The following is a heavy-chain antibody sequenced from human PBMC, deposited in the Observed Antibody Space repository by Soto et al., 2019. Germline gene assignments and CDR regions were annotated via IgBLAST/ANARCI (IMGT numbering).Heavy chain of an antibody. J-gene: IGHJ6*02. D-gene: IGHD4-17*01. V-gene: IGHV1-2*04. Sequence: QVQLVQSGAEVKKPGASVKVSCKASGYTFTGYYMHWVRQAPGQGLEWMGWINPNSGGTNYAQKFQGWVTMTRDTSISTAYMELSRLRSDDTAVYYCARGPNPFDYGDYADYYGMDVWGQGTTVTVSS. CDR3: ARGPNPFDYGDYADYYGMDV. CDR1: GYTFTGYY. CDR2: INPNSGGT.